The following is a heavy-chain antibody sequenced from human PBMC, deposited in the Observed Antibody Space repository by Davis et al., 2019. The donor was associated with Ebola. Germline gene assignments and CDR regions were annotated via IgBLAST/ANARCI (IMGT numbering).Heavy chain of an antibody. D-gene: IGHD3-10*01. CDR1: GFTFSSYA. J-gene: IGHJ3*02. Sequence: GESLKISCAASGFTFSSYAMHWVRQAPGKGLEWVAVISYDGSNKYYADSVKGRFTISRDNSKNTLYLQMNSLRAEDTAVYYCARDGLLWFGELLWGGAFDIWGQGTMVTVSS. CDR2: ISYDGSNK. CDR3: ARDGLLWFGELLWGGAFDI. V-gene: IGHV3-30-3*01.